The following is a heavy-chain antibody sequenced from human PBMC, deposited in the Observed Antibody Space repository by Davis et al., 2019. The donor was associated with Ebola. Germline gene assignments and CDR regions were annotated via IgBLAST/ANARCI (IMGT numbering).Heavy chain of an antibody. CDR1: GYTFTGHY. V-gene: IGHV1-2*06. CDR3: ARGWDV. J-gene: IGHJ6*04. CDR2: INPNSGGS. Sequence: SVQVPCTASGYTFTGHYMHRVRQAPGQGLEWLGRINPNSGGSNYAQKFQGRVTMTRDTSISTAYMELSRLRSDDTAVYYCARGWDVWGKGTTVTVSS.